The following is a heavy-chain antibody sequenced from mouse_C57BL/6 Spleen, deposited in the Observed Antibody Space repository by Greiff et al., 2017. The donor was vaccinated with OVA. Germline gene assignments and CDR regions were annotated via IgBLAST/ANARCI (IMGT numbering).Heavy chain of an antibody. Sequence: QVQLQQPGAELVKPGASVKVSCKASGYTFTSYWMHWVKQRPGQGLEWIGRIHPSDSDTNYNQKFKGKATLTVDKSSSTAYMQLSSLTSEDSAVYYCAAQLGLYAMDYWGQGTSVTVSS. V-gene: IGHV1-74*01. D-gene: IGHD4-1*02. J-gene: IGHJ4*01. CDR2: IHPSDSDT. CDR1: GYTFTSYW. CDR3: AAQLGLYAMDY.